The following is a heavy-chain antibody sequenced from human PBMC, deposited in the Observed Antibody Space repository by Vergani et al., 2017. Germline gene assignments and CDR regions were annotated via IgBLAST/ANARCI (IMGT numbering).Heavy chain of an antibody. CDR3: ALPTTGGAFDI. D-gene: IGHD1-26*01. CDR1: GGSISSYY. J-gene: IGHJ3*02. V-gene: IGHV4-59*01. CDR2: IYYSGST. Sequence: QVQLQESGPGLVKPSETLSLTCTVSGGSISSYYWSWIRHPPGKGLEWIGYIYYSGSTNYNPSLKGRVTISVDTSKSQFSLKLSSVTAADTAVYYCALPTTGGAFDIWGQGTMVTVSS.